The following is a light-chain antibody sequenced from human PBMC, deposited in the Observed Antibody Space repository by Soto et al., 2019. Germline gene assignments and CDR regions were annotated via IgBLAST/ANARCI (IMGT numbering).Light chain of an antibody. CDR3: QQRSNLLT. V-gene: IGKV3-11*01. Sequence: EIVLTQSPGTLSLSPGERATLSCRASQSVSLSLAWYQQKPGQAPRLLIYDASNRATGIPARFSGSGSGTDFTLTISSLEPEDFAVYYCQQRSNLLTFGGGTKVDIK. CDR1: QSVSLS. J-gene: IGKJ4*01. CDR2: DAS.